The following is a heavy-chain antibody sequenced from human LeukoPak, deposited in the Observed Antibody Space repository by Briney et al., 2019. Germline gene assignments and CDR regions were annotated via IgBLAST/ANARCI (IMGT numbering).Heavy chain of an antibody. CDR3: ARDGAPTLVAKPHY. CDR1: GFTFSSYC. J-gene: IGHJ4*02. D-gene: IGHD2-8*02. CDR2: INSSRWTI. V-gene: IGHV3-48*02. Sequence: GRSLRLSCAASGFTFSSYCLSWVRQAPGKGLEWVSLINSSRWTIYYAGSVQGRFTISRHNDKNSLYLQMNRLRDEDTAVYYCARDGAPTLVAKPHYWGQGTLVTVSS.